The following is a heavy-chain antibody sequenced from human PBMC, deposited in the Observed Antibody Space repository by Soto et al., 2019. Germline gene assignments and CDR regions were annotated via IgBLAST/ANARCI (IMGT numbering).Heavy chain of an antibody. D-gene: IGHD3-10*01. Sequence: ASVEVSCKASGYTFTSYYMHWVRQAPGQGLEWMGIINTSGGSTSYAQKFQGRVTMTRDTSTSTVYMGLSSLRSEDTAVYYCARETFFITMVRGVMFFDYWGQGTLVTVSS. CDR2: INTSGGST. CDR1: GYTFTSYY. J-gene: IGHJ4*02. CDR3: ARETFFITMVRGVMFFDY. V-gene: IGHV1-46*03.